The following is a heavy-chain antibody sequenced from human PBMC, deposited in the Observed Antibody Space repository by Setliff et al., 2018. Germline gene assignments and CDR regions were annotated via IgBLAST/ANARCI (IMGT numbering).Heavy chain of an antibody. Sequence: SETLSLTCTVSGGSISSYYWSWIRRPPGRGLEWIGYIYSSGSTNYNPSLQSRVTISEDTSKNQFSLKVNSVTAADTAVYYCARLSHAYYYGSGSYFGFDPWGQGTLVTVSS. CDR2: IYSSGST. CDR3: ARLSHAYYYGSGSYFGFDP. J-gene: IGHJ5*02. V-gene: IGHV4-59*08. D-gene: IGHD3-10*01. CDR1: GGSISSYY.